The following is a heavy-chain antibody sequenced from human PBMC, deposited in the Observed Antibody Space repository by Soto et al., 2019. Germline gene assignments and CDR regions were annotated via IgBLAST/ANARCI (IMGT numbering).Heavy chain of an antibody. CDR3: AKGSDYSSSWYYYYYGMDV. Sequence: QVQLVESGGGVVQPGRSLRLSCAASGFTFSSYGMHWVRQAPGKGLEWVAVISYDGSNKYYADSVKGRFTISRDNSKNTLYLQMNSLRAKDTAVYYCAKGSDYSSSWYYYYYGMDVWGQGTTVTVSS. V-gene: IGHV3-30*18. CDR1: GFTFSSYG. J-gene: IGHJ6*02. D-gene: IGHD6-13*01. CDR2: ISYDGSNK.